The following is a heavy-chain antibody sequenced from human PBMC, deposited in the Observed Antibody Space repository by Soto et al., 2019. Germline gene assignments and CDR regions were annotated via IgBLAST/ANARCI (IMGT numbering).Heavy chain of an antibody. Sequence: PSETLSLTCTVSGDSIRSYYWTWIRQPPVKGLELIGYIYYSGSTRYNPSLKSRVTISVDMSKNQFSLKLSSAIAADTAVYYCARAYGGFDNGLDVWGQGTAVTVSS. J-gene: IGHJ6*02. CDR1: GDSIRSYY. V-gene: IGHV4-59*01. CDR3: ARAYGGFDNGLDV. D-gene: IGHD5-12*01. CDR2: IYYSGST.